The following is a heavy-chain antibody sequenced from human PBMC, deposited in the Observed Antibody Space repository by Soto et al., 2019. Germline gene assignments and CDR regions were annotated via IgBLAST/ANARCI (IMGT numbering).Heavy chain of an antibody. V-gene: IGHV3-30-3*01. Sequence: PGGSLRLSCAASGFTFSSYAMHWVRQAPGKGLEWVAAISYDGSNKYYADSVKGRFTISRDNSKNTLYLQMNSLRAEDTAVYYCARDMRQWLVYYFDYWGQGTLVTVSS. CDR2: ISYDGSNK. J-gene: IGHJ4*02. D-gene: IGHD6-19*01. CDR3: ARDMRQWLVYYFDY. CDR1: GFTFSSYA.